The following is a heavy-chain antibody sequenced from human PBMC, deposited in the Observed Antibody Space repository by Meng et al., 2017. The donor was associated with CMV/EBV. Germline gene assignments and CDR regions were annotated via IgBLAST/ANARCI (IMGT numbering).Heavy chain of an antibody. D-gene: IGHD3-22*01. Sequence: VQLQRLHEGSLKPSYPVSLPRALLGGSFSGYYWSWIRQPPGKGLEWIGEINHSGSTNYKPSLKSRVTISVDTSKNQFSLKLSSVTAADTAVYYCARAKIMYYYDSSGYYYDYWGQGTLVTVSS. CDR2: INHSGST. CDR3: ARAKIMYYYDSSGYYYDY. V-gene: IGHV4-34*01. J-gene: IGHJ4*02. CDR1: GGSFSGYY.